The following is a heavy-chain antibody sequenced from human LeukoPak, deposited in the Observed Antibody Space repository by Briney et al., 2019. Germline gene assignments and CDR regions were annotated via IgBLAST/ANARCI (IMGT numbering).Heavy chain of an antibody. CDR2: ISYDGSHK. CDR1: GFTFSSSA. D-gene: IGHD3-9*01. V-gene: IGHV3-30-3*01. J-gene: IGHJ6*02. Sequence: PGASPRLSCAASGFTFSSSAMHSLRQAPGHGLDWVAVISYDGSHKYYADSVKARFTISRDHSPNTLYPQLTSLRAEDTAVYYCARDYYYDILTGSDYYYGMDVWGQGTTVTVSS. CDR3: ARDYYYDILTGSDYYYGMDV.